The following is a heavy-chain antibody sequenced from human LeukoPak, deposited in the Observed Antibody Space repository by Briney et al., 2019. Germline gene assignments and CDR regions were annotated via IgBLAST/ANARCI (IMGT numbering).Heavy chain of an antibody. V-gene: IGHV3-23*01. D-gene: IGHD2-2*01. J-gene: IGHJ6*04. CDR2: ISGSGGST. CDR3: ARDLTVPTSMDV. Sequence: GGSLRLSCAASGFTFSSYAMSWVRQAPGKGLEWVSAISGSGGSTYYADSVKGRFTISRDNSKNTLYLQMNSLRAEDTAVYYCARDLTVPTSMDVWGKGTTVTVSS. CDR1: GFTFSSYA.